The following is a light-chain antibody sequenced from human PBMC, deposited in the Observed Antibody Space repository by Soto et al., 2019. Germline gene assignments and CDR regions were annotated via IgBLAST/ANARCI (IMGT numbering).Light chain of an antibody. J-gene: IGLJ1*01. CDR3: TSYAANINYV. V-gene: IGLV2-8*01. CDR2: EVN. Sequence: QSALTQPPSASGSPGQSVAISCTGTSSDVGGYNYVSWYQQHPGKAPKLIIYEVNKRPSGVPDRFSGSKSGNTASLTASGLQAEDEADYYCTSYAANINYVFGTGTKLTVL. CDR1: SSDVGGYNY.